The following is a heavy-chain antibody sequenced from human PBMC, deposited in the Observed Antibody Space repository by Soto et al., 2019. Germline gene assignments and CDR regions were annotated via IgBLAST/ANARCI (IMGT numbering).Heavy chain of an antibody. CDR1: GFTVSTYG. V-gene: IGHV3-30*03. Sequence: QVQLVESGGGVVKPGRSLRLSGAVSGFTVSTYGMHWVREAPGKGLERVAVISRDGGTKYYADSVKGRFTISRDNSRNTLFLEMNSLRGDDMAVYYCTGEVASGYWGQGTLVTVSS. CDR3: TGEVASGY. CDR2: ISRDGGTK. J-gene: IGHJ4*02. D-gene: IGHD2-8*02.